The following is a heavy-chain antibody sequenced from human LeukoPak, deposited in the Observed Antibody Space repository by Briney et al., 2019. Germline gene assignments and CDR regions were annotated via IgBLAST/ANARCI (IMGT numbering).Heavy chain of an antibody. D-gene: IGHD5-24*01. CDR1: GGSISSGDYY. CDR3: ARGVEMATIKAFDYFDY. V-gene: IGHV4-61*08. CDR2: IYYSGST. Sequence: PSQTLSLTCTVSGGSISSGDYYWSWIRQPPGKGLEWIGYIYYSGSTNYNPSLKSRVTISVDTSKNQFSLKLSSVTAADTAVYYCARGVEMATIKAFDYFDYWGQGTLVTVSS. J-gene: IGHJ4*02.